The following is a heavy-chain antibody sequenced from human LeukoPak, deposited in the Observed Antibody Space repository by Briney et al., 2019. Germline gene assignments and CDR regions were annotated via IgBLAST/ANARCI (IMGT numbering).Heavy chain of an antibody. J-gene: IGHJ4*02. CDR1: GFTFSSYG. D-gene: IGHD6-19*01. CDR2: ISYDGSDK. Sequence: GGSLRLSCAASGFTFSSYGMHWVRQAPGKGLEWVAVISYDGSDKYYADSVKGRFTISRDNSKNTLYLQMNSLRAEDTAVYYCARNWGIAVADPDFLDSWGQGTLVTVSS. CDR3: ARNWGIAVADPDFLDS. V-gene: IGHV3-30*03.